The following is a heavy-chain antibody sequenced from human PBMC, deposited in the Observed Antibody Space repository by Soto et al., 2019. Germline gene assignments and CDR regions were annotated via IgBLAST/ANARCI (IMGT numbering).Heavy chain of an antibody. J-gene: IGHJ6*04. CDR2: ISSSSNTI. CDR3: VRGVTGDQTSLWYGMDV. V-gene: IGHV3-48*02. Sequence: GGSLRLSCAASGFTFSSYSMNWVRQAPGKGLQWISYISSSSNTIYYADSVKGRFTISRDYAKNSLYLQMNSLTDAAPAVYFCVRGVTGDQTSLWYGMDVWGKGTTVTVSS. CDR1: GFTFSSYS. D-gene: IGHD7-27*01.